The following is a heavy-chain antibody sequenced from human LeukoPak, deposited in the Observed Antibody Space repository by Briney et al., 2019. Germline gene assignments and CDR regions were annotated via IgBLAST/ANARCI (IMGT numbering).Heavy chain of an antibody. D-gene: IGHD6-19*01. CDR1: GFAFSRYN. Sequence: GGSLRLSCAASGFAFSRYNMNWVRQAAGRGLEWVASIDTSSGYIHYADSVKGRFTISRDNARNSLYLQMNSLRAEDDTALYYCARSGRDSDCYIDECWGQGTLVTVSS. CDR2: IDTSSGYI. V-gene: IGHV3-21*01. J-gene: IGHJ4*02. CDR3: ARSGRDSDCYIDEC.